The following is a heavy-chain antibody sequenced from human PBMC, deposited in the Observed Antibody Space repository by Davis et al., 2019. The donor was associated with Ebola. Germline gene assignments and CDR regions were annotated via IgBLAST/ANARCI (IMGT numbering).Heavy chain of an antibody. V-gene: IGHV1-69*06. J-gene: IGHJ5*02. Sequence: SVKVSCKASAGTFSSYAISWVRQPPGQGLAWMGGIIPIFGTANYAQKFQGRVTITADKSTSTAYMELSGLRSEATAVYYCASTRLRFLGWSGTWFDPWGQGTLVTVSS. CDR3: ASTRLRFLGWSGTWFDP. D-gene: IGHD3-3*01. CDR2: IIPIFGTA. CDR1: AGTFSSYA.